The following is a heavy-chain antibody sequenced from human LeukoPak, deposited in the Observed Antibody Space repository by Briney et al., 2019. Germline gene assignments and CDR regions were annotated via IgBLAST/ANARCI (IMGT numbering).Heavy chain of an antibody. D-gene: IGHD2-2*01. CDR2: FTGRGGST. V-gene: IGHV3-23*01. CDR1: GFTFSSYA. CDR3: AKDHSGINCYGLCDHAFDI. Sequence: GGSLRLSCAASGFTFSSYAMSWVRQAPGKGLEWVSEFTGRGGSTYYADSVKGRFTISRDNSKNTLYLQMNSLRAEDTAIYYCAKDHSGINCYGLCDHAFDIWGQGTMVTVS. J-gene: IGHJ3*02.